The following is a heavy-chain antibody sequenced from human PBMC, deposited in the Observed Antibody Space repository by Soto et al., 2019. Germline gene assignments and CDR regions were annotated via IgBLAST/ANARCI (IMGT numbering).Heavy chain of an antibody. Sequence: PGGSLRLSCAASGFTFSSYAMHWVRQAPGKGLEWVAVISYDGSNKYYADSAKGRFTISRDNSKNTLYLQMNSLRAEDTAVYYCARDISTSHYHDYWGQGTLVTVSS. CDR1: GFTFSSYA. J-gene: IGHJ4*02. D-gene: IGHD2-2*01. CDR3: ARDISTSHYHDY. CDR2: ISYDGSNK. V-gene: IGHV3-30-3*01.